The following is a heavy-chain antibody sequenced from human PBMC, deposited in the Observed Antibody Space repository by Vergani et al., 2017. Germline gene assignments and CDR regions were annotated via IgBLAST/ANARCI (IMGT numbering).Heavy chain of an antibody. J-gene: IGHJ5*02. CDR1: GYTFTSYA. CDR3: AREYYDFWSGYYTGSCWFDP. D-gene: IGHD3-3*01. V-gene: IGHV1-69*04. CDR2: IIPILGIA. Sequence: QVQLVQSGAEVKKPGASVKVSCKASGYTFTSYAMHWVRQAPGQRLEWMGRIIPILGIANYAQKFQGRVTITADKSTSTAYMELSSLRSEDTAVYYCAREYYDFWSGYYTGSCWFDPWGQGTLVTVSS.